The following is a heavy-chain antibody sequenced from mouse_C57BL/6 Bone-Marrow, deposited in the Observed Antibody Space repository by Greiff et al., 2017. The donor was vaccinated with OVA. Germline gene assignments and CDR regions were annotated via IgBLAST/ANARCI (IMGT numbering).Heavy chain of an antibody. V-gene: IGHV1-81*01. D-gene: IGHD2-4*01. Sequence: VKLMESGAELARPGASVKLSCKASGYTFTSYGISWVKQRTGQGLEWIGEIYPRSGNTYYNEKFKGKATLTADKSSSTAYMELRSLTSEDSAVYFCARSKDYGHYYAMDYWGQGTSVTVSS. J-gene: IGHJ4*01. CDR1: GYTFTSYG. CDR3: ARSKDYGHYYAMDY. CDR2: IYPRSGNT.